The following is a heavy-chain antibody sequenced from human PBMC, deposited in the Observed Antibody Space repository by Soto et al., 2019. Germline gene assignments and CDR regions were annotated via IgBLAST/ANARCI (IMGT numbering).Heavy chain of an antibody. D-gene: IGHD3-16*01. J-gene: IGHJ4*02. CDR2: TYYRSRWYN. CDR3: ARAFPYYVSSDSYLDY. Sequence: QTLSLTFAISGDSFSGNSAAWNWIRQSPSRGLEWLGRTYYRSRWYNDYAVSVKSRITVTPDTSKNQFSLHLNSVTPEDTAVYYCARAFPYYVSSDSYLDYWGQGALVTVSS. CDR1: GDSFSGNSAA. V-gene: IGHV6-1*01.